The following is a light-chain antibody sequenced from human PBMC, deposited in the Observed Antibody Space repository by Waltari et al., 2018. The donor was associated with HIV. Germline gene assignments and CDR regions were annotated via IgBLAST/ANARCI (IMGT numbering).Light chain of an antibody. Sequence: VTISCTGSSSNIGAGYDVHWYQQLPGTAPKLLIYGNSNRPSGVPDRFSGSKSGTSASLAITGLQAEDEADYYCQSYDSSLSAPVVFGGGTKLTVL. V-gene: IGLV1-40*01. CDR3: QSYDSSLSAPVV. CDR1: SSNIGAGYD. J-gene: IGLJ2*01. CDR2: GNS.